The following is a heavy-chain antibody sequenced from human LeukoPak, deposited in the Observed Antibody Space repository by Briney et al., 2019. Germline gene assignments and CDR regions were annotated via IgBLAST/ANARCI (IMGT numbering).Heavy chain of an antibody. V-gene: IGHV4-34*01. CDR2: INHGEST. Sequence: SETLSLTCAVSGGSFSGYYWYWIRQPPGKGLEWIGEINHGESTNYNPSLKSRATLSVDTSKNQFSLKLTSVTAADTAVYYCARDKISINAFDMWGQGTMVTVPS. CDR3: ARDKISINAFDM. CDR1: GGSFSGYY. J-gene: IGHJ3*02. D-gene: IGHD1-14*01.